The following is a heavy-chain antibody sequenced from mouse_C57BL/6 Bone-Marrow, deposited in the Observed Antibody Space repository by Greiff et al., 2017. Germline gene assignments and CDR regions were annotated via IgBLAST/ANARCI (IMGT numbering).Heavy chain of an antibody. CDR1: GYTFTSYW. CDR2: INPSSGYT. J-gene: IGHJ4*01. Sequence: VQLQESGAELAKPGASVKLSCKASGYTFTSYWMHWVNQRPGQGLEWFGYINPSSGYTKYNQKFKDKATLTAYKSSSTAYMQLSSLTYEDSAVYYWAIGDPYDYCYYYAIDYWGQGTSVTVSS. D-gene: IGHD2-4*01. CDR3: AIGDPYDYCYYYAIDY. V-gene: IGHV1-7*01.